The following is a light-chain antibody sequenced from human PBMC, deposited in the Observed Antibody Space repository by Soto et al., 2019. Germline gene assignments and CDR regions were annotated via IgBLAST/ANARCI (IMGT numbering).Light chain of an antibody. Sequence: QSVLTQPASVSGSPGQSITVSCTGTSSDIGTYNYVSWYQQHPGKAPKVIIYEVNNRPSGVSNRFSGSKSGNTASLTISGLQAEDEADYYCASFTTNSTRVFGTGTKVTVL. J-gene: IGLJ1*01. CDR2: EVN. V-gene: IGLV2-14*01. CDR1: SSDIGTYNY. CDR3: ASFTTNSTRV.